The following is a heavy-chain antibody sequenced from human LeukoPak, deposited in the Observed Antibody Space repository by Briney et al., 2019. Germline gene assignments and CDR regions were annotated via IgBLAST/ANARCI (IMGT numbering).Heavy chain of an antibody. CDR1: GGSISSYY. J-gene: IGHJ5*02. CDR2: IYTSGST. Sequence: SETLSLTCTVSGGSISSYYWSWIRQPAGKGLEWIGRIYTSGSTNYNPSLKSRVTMSVDTSKNQFSLKLSSVTAADTAVYYCAREQWELHPYNWFDPWGQGTLVTVSS. CDR3: AREQWELHPYNWFDP. D-gene: IGHD1-26*01. V-gene: IGHV4-4*07.